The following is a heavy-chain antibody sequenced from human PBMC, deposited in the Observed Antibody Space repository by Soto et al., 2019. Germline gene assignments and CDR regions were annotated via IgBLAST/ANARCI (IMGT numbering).Heavy chain of an antibody. D-gene: IGHD3-16*01. CDR1: GFTFKSYV. J-gene: IGHJ4*02. Sequence: EVQLLESGGGVVQTGGSLRLSCAASGFTFKSYVLSWVRQAPGKGLEWVSAISGSGATKYYTESVKGRFAISRDNSKNTLYLQMNSLRAEDTAVYFCAKTPGFMLTYEGGIATARALDYWGQGTLVTVSS. CDR2: ISGSGATK. CDR3: AKTPGFMLTYEGGIATARALDY. V-gene: IGHV3-23*01.